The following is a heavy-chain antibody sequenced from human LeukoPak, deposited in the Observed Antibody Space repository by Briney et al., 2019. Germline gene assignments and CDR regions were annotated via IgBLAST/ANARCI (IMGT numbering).Heavy chain of an antibody. CDR3: AKDLLRDRWFGES. CDR2: IRYDGSNK. CDR1: GFTFSSYG. D-gene: IGHD3-10*01. V-gene: IGHV3-30*02. J-gene: IGHJ5*02. Sequence: GGSLRLSCAASGFTFSSYGMHWVRQAPGKGLEWVAFIRYDGSNKYYADSVKGRFRISRDDSKNTLYLQMNSLSGEDTAIYYCAKDLLRDRWFGESWGQGTLVTVSS.